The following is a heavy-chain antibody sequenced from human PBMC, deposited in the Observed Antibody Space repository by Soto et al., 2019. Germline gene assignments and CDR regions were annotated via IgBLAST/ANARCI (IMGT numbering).Heavy chain of an antibody. CDR2: IYYSGST. Sequence: QVQLQESGPGLVKPSQTLSLTCSVSGVSVTTGGGYYWSWIRQHPGKGLEWIVYIYYSGSTYYNPSLKSRVTISADPSTNHVSLKMTSVTGANTAVYYCAKDDGLLWPGELLWGQGILVTVSS. D-gene: IGHD3-10*01. CDR1: GVSVTTGGGYY. V-gene: IGHV4-31*03. J-gene: IGHJ4*02. CDR3: AKDDGLLWPGELL.